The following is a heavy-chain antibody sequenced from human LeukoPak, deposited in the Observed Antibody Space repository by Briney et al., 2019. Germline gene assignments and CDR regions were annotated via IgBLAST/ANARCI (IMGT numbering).Heavy chain of an antibody. CDR1: GGSFSGYY. Sequence: PSETLSLTCAVYGGSFSGYYWSWIRQPPGKGLEWIGEINHSGSTNYNPSLKSRVTISVDTSKNQFSLKLSSVTAADTAVYYCARGRRNWSDPWGQGTLVTVSS. J-gene: IGHJ5*02. CDR2: INHSGST. CDR3: ARGRRNWSDP. V-gene: IGHV4-34*01.